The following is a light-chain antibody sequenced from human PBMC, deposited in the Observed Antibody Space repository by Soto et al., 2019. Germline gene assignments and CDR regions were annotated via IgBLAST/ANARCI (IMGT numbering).Light chain of an antibody. CDR2: GNS. J-gene: IGLJ3*02. CDR3: QSYDSSLSGWV. V-gene: IGLV1-40*01. Sequence: QSVLTQPPSVSGAPGQRVTISCTGSSSNIGAGYNVHWYQQLPGTAPKLLIYGNSNRPSGVPDRFSGSKSGTSASLAITGLQAEDEADSHCQSYDSSLSGWVFGGGTKLPVL. CDR1: SSNIGAGYN.